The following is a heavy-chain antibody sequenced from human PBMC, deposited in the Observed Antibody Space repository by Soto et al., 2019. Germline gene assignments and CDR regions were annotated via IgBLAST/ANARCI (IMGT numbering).Heavy chain of an antibody. CDR2: ISSSSSTI. J-gene: IGHJ4*02. Sequence: LRLSCAASGFTFSSYSMNWVRQAPGKGLEWVSYISSSSSTIYYADPVKGRFTISRDNSKNSLYLQMNSLRAEDTAVYYCARGGGLYSSAFIDYWGQGTLVTVSS. D-gene: IGHD6-19*01. CDR3: ARGGGLYSSAFIDY. CDR1: GFTFSSYS. V-gene: IGHV3-48*01.